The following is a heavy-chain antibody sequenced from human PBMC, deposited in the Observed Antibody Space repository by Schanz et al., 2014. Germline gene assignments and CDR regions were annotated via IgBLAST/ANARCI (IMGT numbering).Heavy chain of an antibody. J-gene: IGHJ4*01. CDR3: AREQIMAAAGLVDY. V-gene: IGHV3-48*01. CDR1: GFDFNSYS. Sequence: EVRLVESGGGLVQPGGSLRLSCEASGFDFNSYSMNWVRQVPGKGLEWLSYIATSSSTRHYADSVKGRVTISRDNAKNSVSLQMRRLRVEDTAVYYCAREQIMAAAGLVDYWGHGTLVTVSS. CDR2: IATSSSTR. D-gene: IGHD6-13*01.